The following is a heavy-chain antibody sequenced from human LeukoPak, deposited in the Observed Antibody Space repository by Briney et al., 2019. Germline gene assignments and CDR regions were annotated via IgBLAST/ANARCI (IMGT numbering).Heavy chain of an antibody. Sequence: SETLSLTCSVSGASISSYYWSWIRQPPGKGLEWIGYIYYSGSTNYNPSLKSRVTISVDTSKNQFSLKLSSVTAADTAVYYCARLNGGYSYGHFDYWGQGTLVTVSS. CDR1: GASISSYY. J-gene: IGHJ4*02. D-gene: IGHD5-18*01. V-gene: IGHV4-59*01. CDR2: IYYSGST. CDR3: ARLNGGYSYGHFDY.